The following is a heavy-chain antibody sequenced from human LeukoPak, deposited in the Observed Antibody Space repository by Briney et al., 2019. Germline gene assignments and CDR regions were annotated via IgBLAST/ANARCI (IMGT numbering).Heavy chain of an antibody. J-gene: IGHJ4*02. V-gene: IGHV1-69*05. D-gene: IGHD6-6*01. CDR3: ARGIAARSTAFDY. CDR1: GGTFSSYA. CDR2: IIPIFGTA. Sequence: GASVKVSCKVSGGTFSSYAISWVRQAPGQGLEWMGGIIPIFGTANYAQKFQGRVTITTDESTSTAYMELSSLRSEDTAVYYCARGIAARSTAFDYWGQGTLVTVSS.